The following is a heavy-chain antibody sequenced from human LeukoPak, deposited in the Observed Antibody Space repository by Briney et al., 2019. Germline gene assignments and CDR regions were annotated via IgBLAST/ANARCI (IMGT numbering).Heavy chain of an antibody. J-gene: IGHJ4*02. D-gene: IGHD3-22*01. CDR3: ARDRNYYDGTTYHRVDY. CDR1: GFTFSSYW. CDR2: ISSSGSTI. Sequence: GGSLRLSCAASGFTFSSYWMSWIRQAPGKGLEWVSYISSSGSTIYYADSVKGRFTISRDNAKNSLYLQMNSLRAEDTAVYYCARDRNYYDGTTYHRVDYWGQGTLVTVSS. V-gene: IGHV3-11*04.